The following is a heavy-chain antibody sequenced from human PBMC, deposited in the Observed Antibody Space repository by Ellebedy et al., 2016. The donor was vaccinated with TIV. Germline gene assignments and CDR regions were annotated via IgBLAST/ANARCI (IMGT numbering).Heavy chain of an antibody. Sequence: ASVKVSCKASGYTFISSGISWVRQAPGQGLEWMGWISAYNGHTNYAQRLQGRVTMTTDTSTNTASMELRSLRSDDTAVYYCARDRGNLLEGVWFDPWGQGTLVTVSS. CDR1: GYTFISSG. D-gene: IGHD3-10*01. J-gene: IGHJ5*02. CDR2: ISAYNGHT. CDR3: ARDRGNLLEGVWFDP. V-gene: IGHV1-18*01.